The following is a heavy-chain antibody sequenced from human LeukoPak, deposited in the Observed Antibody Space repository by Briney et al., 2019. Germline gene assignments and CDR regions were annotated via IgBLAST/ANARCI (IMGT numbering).Heavy chain of an antibody. D-gene: IGHD2-8*01. V-gene: IGHV1-46*01. CDR1: GYTFTSYY. CDR2: INPSGGST. CDR3: ASRSFGTSDIVLMVYAIDYYGMDV. Sequence: ASVKVSCKASGYTFTSYYMHWVRQAPGQGLEWMGIINPSGGSTSYAQKFQGRVTMTRDTSTSTVYMELSSLRSEDTAVYYCASRSFGTSDIVLMVYAIDYYGMDVWGQGTTVTVSS. J-gene: IGHJ6*02.